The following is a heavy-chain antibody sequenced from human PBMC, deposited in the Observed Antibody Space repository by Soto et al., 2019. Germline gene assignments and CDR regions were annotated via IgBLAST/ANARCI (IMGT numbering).Heavy chain of an antibody. D-gene: IGHD3-9*01. V-gene: IGHV4-4*07. CDR3: ARQERLVGYFDY. CDR1: GGSISSYY. J-gene: IGHJ4*02. CDR2: IYTSGST. Sequence: SETLSLTCTVSGGSISSYYWSWIRQPAGKGLEWIGRIYTSGSTNYNPSLKSRVTMSADTSKNQFSLKLSSVTAADTAVYYCARQERLVGYFDYWGQGTLVTVSS.